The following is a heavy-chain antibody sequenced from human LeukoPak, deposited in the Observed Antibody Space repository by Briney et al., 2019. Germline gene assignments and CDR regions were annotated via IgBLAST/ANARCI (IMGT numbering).Heavy chain of an antibody. CDR2: IYYSGST. J-gene: IGHJ4*02. CDR3: ARDGGSSSSTLDY. CDR1: GGSISSSSYY. V-gene: IGHV4-39*07. D-gene: IGHD6-13*01. Sequence: SETLSLTCTVSGGSISSSSYYWGWIRQPPGKGLEWIGSIYYSGSTYYNPSLKSRVTISVDTSKNQFSLKLSSVTAADTAVYYCARDGGSSSSTLDYWGQGTLVTVSS.